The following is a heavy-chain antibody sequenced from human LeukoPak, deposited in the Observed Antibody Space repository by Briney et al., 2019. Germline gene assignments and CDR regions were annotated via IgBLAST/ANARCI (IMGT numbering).Heavy chain of an antibody. J-gene: IGHJ3*02. D-gene: IGHD3-22*01. CDR1: GFTVSSNY. CDR3: AKIYDSSGYHDAFDI. CDR2: IYSGGST. Sequence: GGSLRLSCAASGFTVSSNYMSWVRQAPGKGLEWVSVIYSGGSTYYADSVKGRFTISRDNSKNTLYLQMNSLRAEDTAVYYCAKIYDSSGYHDAFDIWGQGTMVTVSS. V-gene: IGHV3-66*02.